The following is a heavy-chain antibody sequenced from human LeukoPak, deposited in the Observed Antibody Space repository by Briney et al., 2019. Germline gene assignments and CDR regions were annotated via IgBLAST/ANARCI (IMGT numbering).Heavy chain of an antibody. Sequence: PSETLSLICTVSGGSISSYYWSWIRQPAGKGLEWIGRIYTSGSTNYNPSLKSRVTMSVDTSKNQFSLKLSSVTAADTAVYYCATLGYCSSTSCYGAFDIWGQGTMVTVSS. D-gene: IGHD2-2*01. CDR1: GGSISSYY. J-gene: IGHJ3*02. CDR2: IYTSGST. V-gene: IGHV4-4*07. CDR3: ATLGYCSSTSCYGAFDI.